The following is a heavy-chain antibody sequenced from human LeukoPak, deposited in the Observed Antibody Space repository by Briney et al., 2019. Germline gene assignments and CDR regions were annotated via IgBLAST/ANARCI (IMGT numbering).Heavy chain of an antibody. D-gene: IGHD2-2*01. CDR1: GFTFTNAW. CDR3: TTGPRDSDCFSTSCPRRGAAFDI. CDR2: IKSKNDGETT. V-gene: IGHV3-15*01. J-gene: IGHJ3*02. Sequence: GGSLRLSCAASGFTFTNAWMGWVRQAPGKGLEWVGRIKSKNDGETTGYAAPVKGRFTISRDDSKNTLYLQMNSLNTEDTAVYYCTTGPRDSDCFSTSCPRRGAAFDIWGQGTVVTVSS.